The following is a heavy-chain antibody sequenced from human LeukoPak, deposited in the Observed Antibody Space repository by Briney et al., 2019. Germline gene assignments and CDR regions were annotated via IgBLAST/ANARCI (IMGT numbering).Heavy chain of an antibody. CDR2: ISYDGSNK. Sequence: RGSLRLSCAASGFTFSSYGMHWVRQAPGKGLEWVAVISYDGSNKYYADSVKGRFTISRDNAKNSLYLQMNSLRAEDTAVYYCSAGPFFDYWGQGNLVTVSS. CDR3: SAGPFFDY. V-gene: IGHV3-30*03. D-gene: IGHD6-13*01. CDR1: GFTFSSYG. J-gene: IGHJ4*02.